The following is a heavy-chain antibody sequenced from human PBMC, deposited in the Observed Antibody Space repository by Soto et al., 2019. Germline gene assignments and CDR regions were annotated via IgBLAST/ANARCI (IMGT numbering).Heavy chain of an antibody. Sequence: ASVKVSCKASGYTFTGYYMHWVRQAPGQGLEWMGWINPNSGGTNYAQKFQGRVTMTRDTSISTAYMELSRLRSDDTAVYYCARQVGSSSPYNWFDPWGQGTLVTVSS. CDR3: ARQVGSSSPYNWFDP. CDR1: GYTFTGYY. J-gene: IGHJ5*02. CDR2: INPNSGGT. D-gene: IGHD6-6*01. V-gene: IGHV1-2*02.